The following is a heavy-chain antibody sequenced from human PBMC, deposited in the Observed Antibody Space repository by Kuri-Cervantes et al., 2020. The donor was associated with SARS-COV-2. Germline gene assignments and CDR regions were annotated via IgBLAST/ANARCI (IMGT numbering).Heavy chain of an antibody. J-gene: IGHJ4*02. Sequence: GSLRLSCAVYGGSFSGYSWTWIRQSPGKGLEWIGEINQSGSTNYNPSLKSRVTISPDTSKNQFSLKLSSVTAADTAVYYCARGATDISLVLVVMTGAAHYFDHWGRGTLVTVSS. D-gene: IGHD3-22*01. V-gene: IGHV4-34*01. CDR3: ARGATDISLVLVVMTGAAHYFDH. CDR1: GGSFSGYS. CDR2: INQSGST.